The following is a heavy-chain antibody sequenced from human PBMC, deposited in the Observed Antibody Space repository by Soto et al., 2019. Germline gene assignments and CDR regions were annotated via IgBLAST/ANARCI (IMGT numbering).Heavy chain of an antibody. J-gene: IGHJ4*02. CDR3: AHGSCSSADCYPNPYLDY. CDR1: GFSLSTTAEG. CDR2: IYWDDDE. Sequence: QITLKESGPTLVKPTQTLTLTCTFSGFSLSTTAEGVGWIRQPPGKDLEWLALIYWDDDERYSQSLKSRLTITKDTSKNQVVLTMTNVDPVDTATYYCAHGSCSSADCYPNPYLDYWGQGILVTVSS. D-gene: IGHD2-2*01. V-gene: IGHV2-5*02.